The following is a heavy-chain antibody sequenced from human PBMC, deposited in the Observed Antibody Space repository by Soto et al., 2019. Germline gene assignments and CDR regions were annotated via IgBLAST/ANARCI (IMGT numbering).Heavy chain of an antibody. CDR3: ARDPVLGGSSGWPYYYYYGMDV. J-gene: IGHJ6*02. CDR1: GDSVSSNSAA. V-gene: IGHV6-1*01. CDR2: TYYRSKWYN. D-gene: IGHD6-19*01. Sequence: PSQTLSLTCAISGDSVSSNSAAWNWIRQSPSRGLEWLGRTYYRSKWYNDYAVSVKSRITINPDTSKNQFSLQLNSVTPEDTAVYYCARDPVLGGSSGWPYYYYYGMDVWGQGTTVTV.